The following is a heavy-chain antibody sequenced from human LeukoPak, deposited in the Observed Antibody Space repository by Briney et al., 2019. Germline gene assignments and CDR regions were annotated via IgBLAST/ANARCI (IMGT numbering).Heavy chain of an antibody. CDR1: GFTFSSYA. CDR3: VKDLLPGGGWSLEDIDY. CDR2: ISSNGGST. V-gene: IGHV3-64D*09. D-gene: IGHD2-15*01. Sequence: GGSLRLSCSASGFTFSSYAMHWVRQAPGKGVEYVSAISSNGGSTYYADSVKGRFTISRDNSKNTLYLQMSSLRAEDTAVYYCVKDLLPGGGWSLEDIDYWGQGTLVTVSS. J-gene: IGHJ4*02.